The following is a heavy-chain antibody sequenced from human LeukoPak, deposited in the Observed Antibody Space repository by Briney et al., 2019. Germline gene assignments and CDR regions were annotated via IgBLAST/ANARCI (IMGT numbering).Heavy chain of an antibody. CDR2: MNPNSGNT. Sequence: GASVKVSCKASGYTFTSYDINWVRQATGQGLEWMGWMNPNSGNTGYAQKFQGRVTMTRNTSISTAYMELSSLRSEDTALYYCARHPILRFLEWFDYWGQGTLVTVSS. V-gene: IGHV1-8*01. D-gene: IGHD3-3*01. CDR3: ARHPILRFLEWFDY. J-gene: IGHJ4*02. CDR1: GYTFTSYD.